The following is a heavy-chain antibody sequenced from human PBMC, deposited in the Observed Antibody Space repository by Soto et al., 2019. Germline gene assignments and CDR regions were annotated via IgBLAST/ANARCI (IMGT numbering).Heavy chain of an antibody. Sequence: ASETLSLTCAVYGGSFSGYYWSWIRQPPGKGLEWIGEINHSGSTNYNPSLKSRVTISVDTSKNQFSLKLSSVTAADTAVYYRARGLYYYVADYWGQGTLVTVS. D-gene: IGHD3-10*02. CDR1: GGSFSGYY. V-gene: IGHV4-34*01. CDR2: INHSGST. CDR3: ARGLYYYVADY. J-gene: IGHJ4*02.